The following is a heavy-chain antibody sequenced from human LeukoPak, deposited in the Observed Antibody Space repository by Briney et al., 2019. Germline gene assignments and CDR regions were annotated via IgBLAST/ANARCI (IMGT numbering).Heavy chain of an antibody. CDR1: GYTFTTYP. Sequence: GASVRVSCKASGYTFTTYPISWVRQAPGQGLEWMGWISSYNGNTNYAQNLQGRVTVTTDTSTSTAYMELRSLRSDDTAVYYCAILSGTSVRDLHDAFDIWGQGTMVTVSS. CDR3: AILSGTSVRDLHDAFDI. J-gene: IGHJ3*02. V-gene: IGHV1-18*01. D-gene: IGHD1-26*01. CDR2: ISSYNGNT.